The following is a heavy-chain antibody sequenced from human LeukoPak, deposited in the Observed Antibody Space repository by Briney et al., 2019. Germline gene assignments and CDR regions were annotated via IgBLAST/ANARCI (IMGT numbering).Heavy chain of an antibody. Sequence: SQTLSLTCTVSGGSISSGSYYWSWIRQPAGKGLEWIGRIYTSGSTNYNPSLKSRVTISVDTSKNQFSLQLNSVTAADTAVYYCARGASPKDAVFFDYWGQGALITVSS. CDR1: GGSISSGSYY. V-gene: IGHV4-61*02. D-gene: IGHD3-16*01. CDR2: IYTSGST. J-gene: IGHJ4*02. CDR3: ARGASPKDAVFFDY.